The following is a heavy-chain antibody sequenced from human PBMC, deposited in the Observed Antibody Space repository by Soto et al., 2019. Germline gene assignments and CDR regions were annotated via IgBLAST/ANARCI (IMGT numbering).Heavy chain of an antibody. V-gene: IGHV1-8*01. J-gene: IGHJ6*02. CDR3: AREKSNGMDV. CDR2: MNPNSGNT. Sequence: ASVKVSCKASGYAFTSYDINWVRQATGQGLEWMGWMNPNSGNTAYAQKFQGRVTMTRNTSISTAYMELSSLRSEDTAVYYCAREKSNGMDVWGQGTTVTVSS. CDR1: GYAFTSYD.